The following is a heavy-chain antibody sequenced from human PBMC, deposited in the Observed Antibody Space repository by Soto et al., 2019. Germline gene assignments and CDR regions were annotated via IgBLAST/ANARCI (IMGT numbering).Heavy chain of an antibody. D-gene: IGHD1-26*01. V-gene: IGHV3-23*01. CDR3: AKDGGSYPITGYDCGMDV. CDR2: ISGSGGST. J-gene: IGHJ6*02. CDR1: GFTFSSYA. Sequence: GGSLRLSCAASGFTFSSYAMSWVRQAPGKGLEWVSAISGSGGSTYYADSVKGRFTISRDNSKNTLYLQMNSLRAEDTAVYYGAKDGGSYPITGYDCGMDVWGQGTTVTVSS.